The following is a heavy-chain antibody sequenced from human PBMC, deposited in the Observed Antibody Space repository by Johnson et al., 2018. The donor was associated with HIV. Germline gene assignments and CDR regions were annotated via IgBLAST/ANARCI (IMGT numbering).Heavy chain of an antibody. D-gene: IGHD2-21*01. J-gene: IGHJ3*02. Sequence: QVQLVESGGGVVQPGGSLRLSCAASGFTFSDYYMSWIRQAPGKGLEWVSYISSSGDTTYYTDSVKGRFTISRDTAENLLYLQMHSLRVEDTAVCYCAAGGGDCYPSHWGFCAFDIWGRGTMVTVSS. CDR1: GFTFSDYY. CDR2: ISSSGDTT. CDR3: AAGGGDCYPSHWGFCAFDI. V-gene: IGHV3-11*04.